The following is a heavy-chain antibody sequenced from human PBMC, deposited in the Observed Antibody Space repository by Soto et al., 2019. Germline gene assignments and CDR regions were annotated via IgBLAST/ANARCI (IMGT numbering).Heavy chain of an antibody. CDR3: ARTPGDSYYYMDV. CDR2: VRPNGVST. V-gene: IGHV3-23*01. CDR1: GSTFSNYG. J-gene: IGHJ6*03. Sequence: GGSLRLSCVASGSTFSNYGMNWVRQAPGMGLEWVSSVRPNGVSTFYADSVKGRLTISRDNSKNTLYLQMDSLRADDTAVYYCARTPGDSYYYMDVWGNGTTVTVSS.